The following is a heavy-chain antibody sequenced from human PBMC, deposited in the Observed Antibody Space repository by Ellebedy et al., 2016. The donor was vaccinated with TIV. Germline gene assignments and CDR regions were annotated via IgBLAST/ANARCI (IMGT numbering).Heavy chain of an antibody. Sequence: MPSETLSLTCAVYGGSFSDYYWSWIRQPPGKGLEWNGEINHSGSTNYNPSLKSRVTISIDTSKNQFSLKLRSVTAADTAVYYRARGVVYGDTGGDSWGLGTLVTVSS. CDR2: INHSGST. J-gene: IGHJ4*02. V-gene: IGHV4-34*01. CDR1: GGSFSDYY. CDR3: ARGVVYGDTGGDS. D-gene: IGHD4-17*01.